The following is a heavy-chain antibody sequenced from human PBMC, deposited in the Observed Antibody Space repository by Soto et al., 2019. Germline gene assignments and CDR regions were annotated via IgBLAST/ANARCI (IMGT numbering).Heavy chain of an antibody. V-gene: IGHV1-69*08. J-gene: IGHJ6*02. Sequence: QVQLVQSGAEVKKPGSSVRVSCKASGTIFSSYTISWVRQAPGQGLEWMGRIIPILGETNSAQKFQDRVALXXDKSTNTAYMELNSLRLEDTAVYYCARGLGGRMDDWGQGTTVTVSS. CDR1: GTIFSSYT. CDR3: ARGLGGRMDD. D-gene: IGHD3-16*01. CDR2: IIPILGET.